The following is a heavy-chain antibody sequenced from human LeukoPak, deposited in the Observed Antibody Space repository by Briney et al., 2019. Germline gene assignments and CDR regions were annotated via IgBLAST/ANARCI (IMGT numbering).Heavy chain of an antibody. CDR1: GGSISSGGYY. V-gene: IGHV4-31*03. Sequence: SETLSLTCTVSGGSISSGGYYWSWIRQHPGKGLEWIGYIHYSGSTYYNPSLKSRVTISVDTSKNQFSLKLSSVTAADTAVYYCARAIAVGLWYFDLWGRGTLVTVSS. J-gene: IGHJ2*01. D-gene: IGHD6-19*01. CDR3: ARAIAVGLWYFDL. CDR2: IHYSGST.